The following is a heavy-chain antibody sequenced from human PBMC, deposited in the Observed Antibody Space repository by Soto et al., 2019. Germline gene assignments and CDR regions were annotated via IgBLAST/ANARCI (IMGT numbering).Heavy chain of an antibody. D-gene: IGHD6-13*01. V-gene: IGHV3-11*01. CDR1: GFTFSDYY. J-gene: IGHJ5*02. CDR2: ISSSGSTI. CDR3: AMTDIAAAAGPSWFDP. Sequence: QVQLVESGVGLVKPGGSLRLSCAASGFTFSDYYMSWIRQAPGKGLEWVSYISSSGSTIYYADSVKGRFTISRDNAKNSLYLQMNSLRAEDTAVYYCAMTDIAAAAGPSWFDPWGQGTLVTVSS.